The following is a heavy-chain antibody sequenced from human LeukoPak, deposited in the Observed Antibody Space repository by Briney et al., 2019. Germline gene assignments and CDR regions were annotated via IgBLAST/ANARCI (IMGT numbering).Heavy chain of an antibody. CDR2: IYYSGST. J-gene: IGHJ6*03. D-gene: IGHD2-2*01. CDR3: ARHVDQLPTTNYYYYYMDV. Sequence: PSETLSLTCTVSGGSISSSSYYWGWIRQPPGKGLEWIGSIYYSGSTYYNPSLKSRVTISVDTSKNQFSLKLSSVTAADTAVYYCARHVDQLPTTNYYYYYMDVWGKGTTVTVSS. V-gene: IGHV4-39*01. CDR1: GGSISSSSYY.